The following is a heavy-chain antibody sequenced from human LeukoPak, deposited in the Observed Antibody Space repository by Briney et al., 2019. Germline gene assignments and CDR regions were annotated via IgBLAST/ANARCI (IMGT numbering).Heavy chain of an antibody. D-gene: IGHD1-26*01. Sequence: PGGSLRLSCAASGFTFSSYAMSWVRQAPGEGLEWVSAISGSGGSTYYADSVKGRFTISRDNSKNTLYLQMNSLRAEDTAVYYCAKEIDQIVGATLDYWGQGTLVTVSS. V-gene: IGHV3-23*01. J-gene: IGHJ4*02. CDR2: ISGSGGST. CDR3: AKEIDQIVGATLDY. CDR1: GFTFSSYA.